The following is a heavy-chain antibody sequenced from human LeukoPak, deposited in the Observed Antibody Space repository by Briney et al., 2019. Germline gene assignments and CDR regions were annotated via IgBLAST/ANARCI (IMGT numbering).Heavy chain of an antibody. Sequence: PGGSLRLSCAASGFTFSSYSMNWVRQAPGKGLEWVSYISSSSSTIYYADSVKGRFTISRDNAKNSLYLQMNSLRAEDTAVYYCAREGSCGGDCYSGYYYYYYMDVWGKGTTVTISS. CDR2: ISSSSSTI. V-gene: IGHV3-48*01. J-gene: IGHJ6*03. CDR1: GFTFSSYS. CDR3: AREGSCGGDCYSGYYYYYYMDV. D-gene: IGHD2-21*02.